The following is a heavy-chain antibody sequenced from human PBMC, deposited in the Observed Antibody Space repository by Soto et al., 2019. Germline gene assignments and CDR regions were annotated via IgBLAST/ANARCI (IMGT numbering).Heavy chain of an antibody. J-gene: IGHJ6*02. CDR3: ASSAADGTTYGMDV. CDR1: GGSISSSSYY. Sequence: TLSLTCTVSGGSISSSSYYWGWIRQPPGKGLEWIGSIYYSGSTYYNPSLKSRVTISVDTSKNQFSLKLSSVTAADTAVYYCASSAADGTTYGMDVWGQGTTVTVSS. CDR2: IYYSGST. V-gene: IGHV4-39*01. D-gene: IGHD6-13*01.